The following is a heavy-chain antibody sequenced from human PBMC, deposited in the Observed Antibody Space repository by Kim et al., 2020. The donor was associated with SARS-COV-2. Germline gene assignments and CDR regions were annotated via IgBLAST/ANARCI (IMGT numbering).Heavy chain of an antibody. D-gene: IGHD2-2*01. Sequence: GGSLRLSCAASGFTFSSYAMSWVRQAPGKGLEWVSAISGSGGSTYYADSVKGRFTISRDNSKNTLYLQMNSLRAEDTAVYYCAKENVVVPARPWNWFDPWGQGNLVTVSS. J-gene: IGHJ5*02. CDR3: AKENVVVPARPWNWFDP. V-gene: IGHV3-23*01. CDR2: ISGSGGST. CDR1: GFTFSSYA.